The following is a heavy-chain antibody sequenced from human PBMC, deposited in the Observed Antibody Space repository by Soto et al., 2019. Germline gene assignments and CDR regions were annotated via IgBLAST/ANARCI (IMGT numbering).Heavy chain of an antibody. J-gene: IGHJ4*02. D-gene: IGHD3-10*01. V-gene: IGHV1-24*01. CDR2: FDPEDADT. Sequence: ASVKVSCKVSGYTLTELSMHWVRQAPGKGLEWTGGFDPEDADTIYAQKFQGRVTMTEDTSTDTAYMELSNLRSEDTAVYYCATLKSDLGLSGNYFNYFDYWGQGTLVTVSS. CDR1: GYTLTELS. CDR3: ATLKSDLGLSGNYFNYFDY.